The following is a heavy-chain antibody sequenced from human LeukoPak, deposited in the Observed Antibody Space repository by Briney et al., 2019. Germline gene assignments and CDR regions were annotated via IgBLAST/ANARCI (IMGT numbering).Heavy chain of an antibody. CDR1: GFSFQDYT. CDR3: AKERIGESLDY. J-gene: IGHJ4*02. D-gene: IGHD3-10*01. CDR2: ISWSGGTT. V-gene: IGHV3-43*01. Sequence: GGSLRLSCAASGFSFQDYTMHWVRQPPGKGLEWVSQISWSGGTTYYADSVKGRFTISRDNSRNSLYLQMNSLRTEDTALYYCAKERIGESLDYWGQGTLLTVPS.